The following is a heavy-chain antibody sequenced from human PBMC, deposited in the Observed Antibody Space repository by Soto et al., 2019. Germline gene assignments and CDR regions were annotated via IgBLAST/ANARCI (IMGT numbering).Heavy chain of an antibody. Sequence: ASVKVSCKASGYTFTSYGISWVRQAPGQGLEWMGCISAYNGNTNYAQKLQGRVTMTTDTSTNTAYMELSSLRSEDTAVYYCTTGQRPIRFLEWLSRYYFDYWGQGTLVTVSS. CDR1: GYTFTSYG. D-gene: IGHD3-3*01. J-gene: IGHJ4*02. CDR2: ISAYNGNT. V-gene: IGHV1-18*01. CDR3: TTGQRPIRFLEWLSRYYFDY.